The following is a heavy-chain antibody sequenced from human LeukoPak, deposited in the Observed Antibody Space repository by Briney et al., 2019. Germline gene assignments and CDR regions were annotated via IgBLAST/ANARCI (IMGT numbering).Heavy chain of an antibody. D-gene: IGHD3-10*01. J-gene: IGHJ4*02. CDR1: GYSFTSYW. CDR2: IYPGDSDT. Sequence: GESLKISCKGSGYSFTSYWIGWVRQMPGKGLEWMGIIYPGDSDTRYSPSFQGQVTISADKSISTAYLQWSSLKASDTAMYYCARLRFSVPPIRGVIISPPDYWGQGTLVTVSS. CDR3: ARLRFSVPPIRGVIISPPDY. V-gene: IGHV5-51*01.